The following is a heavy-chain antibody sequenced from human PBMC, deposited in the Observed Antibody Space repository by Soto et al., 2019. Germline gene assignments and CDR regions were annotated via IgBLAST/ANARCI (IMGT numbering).Heavy chain of an antibody. CDR3: ASWSAAMRVSRGG. Sequence: GESLKISCAASGFTFSSYWMHWVRQSPGKGLVWVSRINTDGSVTSCADSVKGRFTISRDNARNTLYLQMDSLRAEDTAVYYCASWSAAMRVSRGGWGQGTLVTGSS. CDR2: INTDGSVT. D-gene: IGHD2-2*01. V-gene: IGHV3-74*01. CDR1: GFTFSSYW. J-gene: IGHJ4*02.